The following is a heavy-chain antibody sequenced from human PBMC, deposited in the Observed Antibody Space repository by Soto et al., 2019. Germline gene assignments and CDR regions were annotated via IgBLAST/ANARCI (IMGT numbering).Heavy chain of an antibody. CDR2: ISSSSSYI. CDR3: DRDKIVVTNNHHYYYYGMAV. J-gene: IGHJ6*01. Sequence: PGGALGLSCAASGFTFSSYSMNWVRQAPGKGLEWVSSISSSSSYIYYADSVKGRFTISRDNDKNSLYLQMNSLRAEHTAVYYCDRDKIVVTNNHHYYYYGMAVWGQGHKVTVSS. V-gene: IGHV3-21*01. D-gene: IGHD3-22*01. CDR1: GFTFSSYS.